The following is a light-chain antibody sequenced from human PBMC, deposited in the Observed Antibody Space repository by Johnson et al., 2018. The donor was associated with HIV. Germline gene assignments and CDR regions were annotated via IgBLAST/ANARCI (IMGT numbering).Light chain of an antibody. J-gene: IGLJ1*01. Sequence: QSVLTQPPSLSAAPGQRVSISCSGTSSNIENYFVSWYQQLPGAAPRLLIYEDNKRPSGIPDRFSGSKSGASATLGITGLQTGDEADYYCGVWDASLSPHYVFGTGTKVTVL. CDR1: SSNIENYF. V-gene: IGLV1-51*02. CDR2: EDN. CDR3: GVWDASLSPHYV.